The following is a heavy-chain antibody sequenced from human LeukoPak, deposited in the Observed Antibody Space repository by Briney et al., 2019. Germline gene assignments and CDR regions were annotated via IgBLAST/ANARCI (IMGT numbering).Heavy chain of an antibody. Sequence: GASVKVSCKASGYTFTGYYMHWVRQAPGQGLEWMGWINPNSGGTNYAQKFQGRVTMTRDTSISTAYMELSRLRSDDTAVYYCAREYYYDTKAFDIWGQGTMVTVSS. CDR3: AREYYYDTKAFDI. CDR1: GYTFTGYY. J-gene: IGHJ3*02. V-gene: IGHV1-2*02. D-gene: IGHD3-22*01. CDR2: INPNSGGT.